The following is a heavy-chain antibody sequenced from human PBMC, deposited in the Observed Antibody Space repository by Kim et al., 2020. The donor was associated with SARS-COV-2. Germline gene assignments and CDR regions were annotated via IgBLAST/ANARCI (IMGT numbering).Heavy chain of an antibody. CDR2: ISGSGGST. V-gene: IGHV3-23*01. J-gene: IGHJ6*02. Sequence: GGSLRLSCAASGFTFSSYAMSWVRQAPGKGLVWVSAISGSGGSTYYADSVKGRFTISRDNSKNTLYLQMNSLRAADTAVYYCAKVRARLLGYYYYGMDVWGQGTTVTVSS. CDR3: AKVRARLLGYYYYGMDV. D-gene: IGHD2-8*02. CDR1: GFTFSSYA.